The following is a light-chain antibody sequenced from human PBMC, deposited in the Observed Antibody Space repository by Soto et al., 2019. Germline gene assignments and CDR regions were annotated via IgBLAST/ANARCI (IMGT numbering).Light chain of an antibody. Sequence: QSVRTQPASVSGSPGQSITISCTGTSSTVGGFNVVSWHQQHPGKAPKVIIYEGIKRPSGVSNRFSGSNSGSTASLTISGLQAEDEADYYCCSYVGATTYVFGTGTKVTVL. CDR3: CSYVGATTYV. V-gene: IGLV2-23*01. CDR1: SSTVGGFNV. J-gene: IGLJ1*01. CDR2: EGI.